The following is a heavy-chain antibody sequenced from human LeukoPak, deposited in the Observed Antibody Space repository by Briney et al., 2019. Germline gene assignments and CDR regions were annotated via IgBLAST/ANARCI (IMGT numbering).Heavy chain of an antibody. CDR2: ISAYNGNT. Sequence: GASVKVSCKASGYTFTSYGISWVRQAPGQGLEWMGWISAYNGNTNYAQKLQGRVTMTTDTSTSTACMELRSLRSDDTAVYYCAREGGNIVLVVYATQFDYGGQETLVTFSS. D-gene: IGHD2-8*01. CDR1: GYTFTSYG. CDR3: AREGGNIVLVVYATQFDY. J-gene: IGHJ4*02. V-gene: IGHV1-18*01.